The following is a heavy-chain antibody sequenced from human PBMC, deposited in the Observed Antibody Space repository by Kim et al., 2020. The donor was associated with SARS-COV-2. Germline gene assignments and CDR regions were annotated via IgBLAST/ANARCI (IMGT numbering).Heavy chain of an antibody. V-gene: IGHV6-1*01. J-gene: IGHJ6*02. D-gene: IGHD4-17*01. CDR2: TYYRSKWYN. CDR1: GDSVSSNSAA. CDR3: ARVDGDYDQENYYYYYGMDV. Sequence: SQTLSLTRAISGDSVSSNSAAWNWIRQSPSRGLEWLGRTYYRSKWYNDYAVSVKSRITINPDTSKNQFSLQLNSVTPEDTAVYYCARVDGDYDQENYYYYYGMDVWGQGTTVTVSS.